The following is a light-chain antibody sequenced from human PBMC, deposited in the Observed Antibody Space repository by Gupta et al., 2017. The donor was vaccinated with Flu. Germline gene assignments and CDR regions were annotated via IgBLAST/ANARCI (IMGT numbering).Light chain of an antibody. Sequence: QSVLTPPPSASGTRGPRVTISCSGSSSHSGSNYVYCYQQLPGTAPKLLIYRNNPRPSGVPDRFSGSKSGTSASLAISGLRSEDEADYYCAAWDDILSGVVFGGGTKLTVL. CDR3: AAWDDILSGVV. J-gene: IGLJ2*01. CDR2: RNN. V-gene: IGLV1-47*01. CDR1: SSHSGSNY.